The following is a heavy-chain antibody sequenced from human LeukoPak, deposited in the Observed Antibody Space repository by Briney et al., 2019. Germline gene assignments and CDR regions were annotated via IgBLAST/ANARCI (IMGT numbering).Heavy chain of an antibody. CDR3: ARGGRDGMDV. J-gene: IGHJ6*02. V-gene: IGHV1-18*01. D-gene: IGHD3-10*01. CDR1: GYSFTSYG. CDR2: VRTYDGST. Sequence: ASVKVSCKASGYSFTSYGFTWVRRAPGQGLEWMGWVRTYDGSTNYAQKIRGTVTMTTEASKNTVYMELRSLRFDDTAVYYCARGGRDGMDVWGQGTTVTVSS.